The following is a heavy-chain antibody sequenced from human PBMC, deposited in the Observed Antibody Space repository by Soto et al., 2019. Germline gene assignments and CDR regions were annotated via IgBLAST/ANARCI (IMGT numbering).Heavy chain of an antibody. D-gene: IGHD6-6*01. V-gene: IGHV6-1*01. J-gene: IGHJ2*01. CDR3: ARAHLIASRLMWYLDL. CDR1: GDSVSSNNAA. Sequence: SQTLSLTCAISGDSVSSNNAAWHWIRQSPSRGLEWLGRTYYRSKWYNDYAMSVKGRITINPDTSKDHFSLQLNSVPPEDTAVYYCARAHLIASRLMWYLDLWGRGTLVTVSS. CDR2: TYYRSKWYN.